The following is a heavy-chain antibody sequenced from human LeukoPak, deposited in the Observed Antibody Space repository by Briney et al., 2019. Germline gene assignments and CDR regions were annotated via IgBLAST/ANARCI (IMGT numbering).Heavy chain of an antibody. Sequence: PGGSLRLSCAASGFTFSSYNMNSVRQAPGRGLEWVSSISRTGSYIYYADSVKGRFTISRDNAQNSLYLQMNSLRVEDTAVYYCARVLETDCRGGSCYSGLDYWGQGTLVTVSS. CDR3: ARVLETDCRGGSCYSGLDY. D-gene: IGHD2-15*01. CDR1: GFTFSSYN. J-gene: IGHJ4*02. V-gene: IGHV3-21*01. CDR2: ISRTGSYI.